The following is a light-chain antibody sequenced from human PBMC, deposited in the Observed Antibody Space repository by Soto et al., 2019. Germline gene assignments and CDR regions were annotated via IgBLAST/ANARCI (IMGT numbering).Light chain of an antibody. CDR2: EVS. CDR3: LSYADTAYV. V-gene: IGLV2-8*01. Sequence: QSVLTPPPSASGSPGQSVTISCAVTSSDVGGYNYVSWYQQYPGKVPKLMIYEVSERPSGVPDRFSGSKSGNTAFLTVSGLQAEDEADYYCLSYADTAYVFGTGTKVTVL. CDR1: SSDVGGYNY. J-gene: IGLJ1*01.